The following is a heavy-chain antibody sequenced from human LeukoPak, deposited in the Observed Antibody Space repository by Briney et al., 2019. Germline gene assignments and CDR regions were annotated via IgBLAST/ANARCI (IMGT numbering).Heavy chain of an antibody. CDR3: AKGSGGATRYFDY. CDR1: GGSFSGYY. J-gene: IGHJ4*02. D-gene: IGHD1-26*01. Sequence: SETLSLTCAVYGGSFSGYYWSWIRQPPGKGLEWIGEINHSGSTNYNPPLKSRVTISVDTSKNQFSLKLSSVTAADTAVYYCAKGSGGATRYFDYWGQGTLVTVSS. CDR2: INHSGST. V-gene: IGHV4-34*01.